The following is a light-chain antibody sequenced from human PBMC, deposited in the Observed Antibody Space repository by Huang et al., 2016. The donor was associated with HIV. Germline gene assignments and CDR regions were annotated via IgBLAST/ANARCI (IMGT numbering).Light chain of an antibody. CDR3: QQYNNWPWT. V-gene: IGKV3-15*01. Sequence: EKVMTQSPATLSVSPGERATLSCRASQSVSSNLAWYQQKPGQAPRLLMYGASTRATGSPARFSGSGSGTEFTLTISSLQSEDLAVYYCQQYNNWPWTFGQGTKVEIK. J-gene: IGKJ1*01. CDR1: QSVSSN. CDR2: GAS.